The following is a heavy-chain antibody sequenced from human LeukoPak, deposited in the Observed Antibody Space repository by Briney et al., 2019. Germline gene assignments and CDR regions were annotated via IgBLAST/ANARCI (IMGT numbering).Heavy chain of an antibody. V-gene: IGHV7-4-1*02. CDR3: ARDWRWDSSKLGVFDI. CDR1: GYTFTSYA. D-gene: IGHD1-26*01. CDR2: INTNTGNP. J-gene: IGHJ3*02. Sequence: GASVKVSCKASGYTFTSYAMNWVRQAPGQGLEWMGWINTNTGNPTYAQGFTGRFVFSLDTSVSTAYLQISSLKAEDTAVYYCARDWRWDSSKLGVFDIWGQGTMVTVSS.